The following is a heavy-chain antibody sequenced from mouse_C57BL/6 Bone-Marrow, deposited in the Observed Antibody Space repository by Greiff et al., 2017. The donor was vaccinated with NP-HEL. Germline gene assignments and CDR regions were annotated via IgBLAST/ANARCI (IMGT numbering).Heavy chain of an antibody. CDR2: IYPGNSDT. Sequence: VQLQQSGTVLARPGASVKMSCKTSGYTFTSYWMHWVKQRPGQGLEWIGAIYPGNSDTSYNQTFKGQAKLTAVTSASTAYMELSSLTNEDSAVYYCTRRDYGYDDYWGQGTTLTVSS. J-gene: IGHJ2*01. D-gene: IGHD2-2*01. V-gene: IGHV1-5*01. CDR1: GYTFTSYW. CDR3: TRRDYGYDDY.